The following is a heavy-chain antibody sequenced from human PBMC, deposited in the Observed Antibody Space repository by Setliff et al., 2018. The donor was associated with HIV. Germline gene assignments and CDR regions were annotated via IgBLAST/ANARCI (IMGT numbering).Heavy chain of an antibody. D-gene: IGHD4-17*01. V-gene: IGHV5-51*01. CDR1: GYSLATYW. CDR2: IYPGDSDT. J-gene: IGHJ4*02. Sequence: GESLKISCKGSGYSLATYWIAWVRQMPGRGLELMGIIYPGDSDTRYSPSFQGQVTISADKSISTAYLQWSSLKASDTAMYYCATCGVTTCRYFDYWGQGTLVTVSS. CDR3: ATCGVTTCRYFDY.